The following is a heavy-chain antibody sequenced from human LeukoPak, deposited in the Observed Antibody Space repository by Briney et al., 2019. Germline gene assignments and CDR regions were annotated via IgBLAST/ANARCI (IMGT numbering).Heavy chain of an antibody. CDR1: GGSISSSSYY. Sequence: PSETLSLTCTVSGGSISSSSYYWGWIRQPPGKGLEWIGSIYYSGSTYYNPSLKSRVTISVDTSKNQFSLKLSSVTAADTAVYYCARENYDSSGYYYVLESPGFFDYWGQGTLVTVSS. CDR2: IYYSGST. V-gene: IGHV4-39*02. J-gene: IGHJ4*02. D-gene: IGHD3-22*01. CDR3: ARENYDSSGYYYVLESPGFFDY.